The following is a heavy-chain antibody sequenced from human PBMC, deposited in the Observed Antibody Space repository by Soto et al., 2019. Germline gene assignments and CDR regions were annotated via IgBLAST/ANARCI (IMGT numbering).Heavy chain of an antibody. Sequence: GGSLRLSCAASGFTFSSYAMHWVRQAPGQWLEWVAVISYDGSNKYYADSVKGLFTISRDNSKNTMYLQMNSLRAGDTAVYYCARDRHLSRILYLGYYFDPWGQGTLVTVYS. CDR1: GFTFSSYA. D-gene: IGHD2-8*01. V-gene: IGHV3-30-3*01. CDR3: ARDRHLSRILYLGYYFDP. J-gene: IGHJ4*02. CDR2: ISYDGSNK.